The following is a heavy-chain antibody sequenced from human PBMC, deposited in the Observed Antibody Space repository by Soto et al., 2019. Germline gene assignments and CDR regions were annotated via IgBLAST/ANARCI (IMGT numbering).Heavy chain of an antibody. Sequence: GGSLRLSCAASGFTFDDYAMHWVRQAPGKGLEWVSGISWNSGSIGYADSVKGRFTISRDNAKNSLYLQMNSLRAEDTALYYCAKDPSGSLEWLLFDYWGQGTLVTVSS. CDR3: AKDPSGSLEWLLFDY. CDR1: GFTFDDYA. CDR2: ISWNSGSI. D-gene: IGHD3-3*01. V-gene: IGHV3-9*01. J-gene: IGHJ4*02.